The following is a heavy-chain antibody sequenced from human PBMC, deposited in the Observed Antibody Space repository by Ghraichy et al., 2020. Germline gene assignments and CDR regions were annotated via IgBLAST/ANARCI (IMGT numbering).Heavy chain of an antibody. CDR2: IGTTGVSI. CDR1: GFTFNSYA. V-gene: IGHV3-23*01. Sequence: GGSLRLSCAASGFTFNSYAMNWFRQAPGRGLEWVPVIGTTGVSIFYADSVKGRFTVSRDNSKNTLYLQMSSLRADDTALYFCAKRRASGHDASEIWGQGTMVTVSS. CDR3: AKRRASGHDASEI. J-gene: IGHJ3*02.